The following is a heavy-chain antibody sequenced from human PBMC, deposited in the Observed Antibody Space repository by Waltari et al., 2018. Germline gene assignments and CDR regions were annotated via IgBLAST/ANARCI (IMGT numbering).Heavy chain of an antibody. D-gene: IGHD2-8*01. CDR2: IYYSGST. CDR3: ARHPAMTIMLWYFDL. CDR1: GGSISSSSYS. J-gene: IGHJ2*01. V-gene: IGHV4-39*01. Sequence: QLQLQESGPGLVKPSETLSLTCTVSGGSISSSSYSWGWIRQPPGKGLEWIGGIYYSGSTYYNPSLKSRVTISVDTSKNQFSLKLSSVTAADTAVYYCARHPAMTIMLWYFDLWGRGTLVTVSS.